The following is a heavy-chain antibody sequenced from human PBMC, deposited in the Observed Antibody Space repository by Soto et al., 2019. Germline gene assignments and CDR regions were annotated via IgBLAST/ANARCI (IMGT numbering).Heavy chain of an antibody. CDR1: GYTFTSYG. CDR3: ARTLIVATIEGMEDY. V-gene: IGHV1-18*01. CDR2: ISAYNGNT. Sequence: QVQLVQSGAEVKKPGASVKVSCKASGYTFTSYGISWVRQAPGQGLEWMGWISAYNGNTNYAQKLQGRVTMTTDTSTSTAYMELRSLRSDDTAVHYCARTLIVATIEGMEDYWGQGTLVTVSS. D-gene: IGHD5-12*01. J-gene: IGHJ4*02.